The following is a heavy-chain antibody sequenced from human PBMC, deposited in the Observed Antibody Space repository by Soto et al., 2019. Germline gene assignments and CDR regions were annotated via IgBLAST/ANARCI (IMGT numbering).Heavy chain of an antibody. D-gene: IGHD3-22*01. Sequence: PSETLSLTCAVSGYSISSGYYWGWIRQPPGKGLEWIGSIFHSGSTYYNPSLKSRVTISVDTSQNHFSLKLSSVTAADTAVYYCAREDYYDGSGYYYYFDYWGHGTRVTVSS. V-gene: IGHV4-38-2*02. CDR2: IFHSGST. J-gene: IGHJ4*01. CDR3: AREDYYDGSGYYYYFDY. CDR1: GYSISSGYY.